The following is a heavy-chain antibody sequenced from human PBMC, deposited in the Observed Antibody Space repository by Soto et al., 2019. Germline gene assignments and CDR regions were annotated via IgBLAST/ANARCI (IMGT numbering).Heavy chain of an antibody. D-gene: IGHD5-12*01. CDR2: IIPIFGTA. Sequence: SVKVSCKASGGTFSIYAISWVLQAPGQGLEWMGGIIPIFGTANYAQKFQGRVTITADESTSTAYMELSSLRSEDTAVYYCASRGGYDFEGSDYWGQGTLVTVSS. V-gene: IGHV1-69*13. CDR3: ASRGGYDFEGSDY. CDR1: GGTFSIYA. J-gene: IGHJ4*02.